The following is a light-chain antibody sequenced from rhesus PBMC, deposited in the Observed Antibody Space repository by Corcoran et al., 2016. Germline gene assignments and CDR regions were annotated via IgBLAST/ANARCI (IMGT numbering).Light chain of an antibody. J-gene: IGLJ1*01. CDR3: CSYRTGNTYI. Sequence: QSALTQPPSVSKSLGQSVTISCTGASSDIGSYNDVSWYQQRPGTAPRLLIYDVNKRPSGVLDRFSGARSGNTASLTISGLQAEDEADYYCCSYRTGNTYIFGVGTRLTVL. CDR1: SSDIGSYND. V-gene: IGLV2S9*01. CDR2: DVN.